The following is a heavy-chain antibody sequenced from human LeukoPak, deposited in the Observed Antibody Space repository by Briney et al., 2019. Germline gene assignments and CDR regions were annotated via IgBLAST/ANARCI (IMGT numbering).Heavy chain of an antibody. Sequence: SETLSLTCAVSGYSISSGYYWGWIRQPPGKGLEWIASMYHSGSTYYNPSLKSRVTVSVDPSKNHFSLKLSSVTAADTAVYYCARVETRGAFDIWGQGTMVTVSS. CDR1: GYSISSGYY. CDR2: MYHSGST. CDR3: ARVETRGAFDI. V-gene: IGHV4-38-2*01. J-gene: IGHJ3*02. D-gene: IGHD5-18*01.